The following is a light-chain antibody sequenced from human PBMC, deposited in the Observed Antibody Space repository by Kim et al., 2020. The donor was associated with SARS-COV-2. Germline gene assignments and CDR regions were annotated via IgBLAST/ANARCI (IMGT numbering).Light chain of an antibody. CDR3: QQYGSSPPT. J-gene: IGKJ3*01. CDR1: QSVSSSY. Sequence: EIVLTQSPGTLSLSPGERATLSCRASQSVSSSYLAWYQQKPGQAPRLLIYDASSRATGIPDRFSGSGSGTDFTLTISRLEPEDFAVYYCQQYGSSPPTFGPVTKVDIK. CDR2: DAS. V-gene: IGKV3-20*01.